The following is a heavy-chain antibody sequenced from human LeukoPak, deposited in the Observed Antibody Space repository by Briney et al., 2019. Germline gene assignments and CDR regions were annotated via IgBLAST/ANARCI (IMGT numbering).Heavy chain of an antibody. CDR1: GFSLSTSGMC. CDR3: ARIQAYGGNSEGYYFNY. J-gene: IGHJ4*02. D-gene: IGHD4-23*01. CDR2: IDWDDDK. V-gene: IGHV2-70*01. Sequence: SGPTLVNPTQTLTVTCTFSGFSLSTSGMCVSWIRQPPGKALEWLALIDWDDDKFYSTSMKTRLTISKDTSKHQVVLTMTNMDPVDTATYYCARIQAYGGNSEGYYFNYWGQGTLVTVSS.